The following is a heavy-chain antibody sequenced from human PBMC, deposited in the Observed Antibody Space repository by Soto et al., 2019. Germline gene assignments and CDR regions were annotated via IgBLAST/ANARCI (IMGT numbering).Heavy chain of an antibody. CDR2: IVGGSGNT. D-gene: IGHD6-25*01. V-gene: IGHV1-58*01. J-gene: IGHJ6*02. CDR1: GFTFSTSA. Sequence: MQLVQSGPEVKKPGTSVKVSCKASGFTFSTSAVTWVRQARSKRPEWMGWIVGGSGNTNKAQNSQERVTITRDMSTSTVYMEVSSLRSDDTDVYFCAARRSGQYDMDVWGQGTTVTVSS. CDR3: AARRSGQYDMDV.